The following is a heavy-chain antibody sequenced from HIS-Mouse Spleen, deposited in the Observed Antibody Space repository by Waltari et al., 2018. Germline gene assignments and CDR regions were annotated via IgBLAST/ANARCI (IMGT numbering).Heavy chain of an antibody. Sequence: QVQLQESGPGLVKPSETLSLTCTVPGGSISSYYWSWIRQPPGKGLEWIGYIYYSGSTNYNPSLKSRVTISVDTSKNQFSLKLSSVTAADTAVYYCARHAGGSGSYDAFDIWGQGTMVTVSS. V-gene: IGHV4-59*08. J-gene: IGHJ3*02. CDR3: ARHAGGSGSYDAFDI. CDR1: GGSISSYY. D-gene: IGHD1-26*01. CDR2: IYYSGST.